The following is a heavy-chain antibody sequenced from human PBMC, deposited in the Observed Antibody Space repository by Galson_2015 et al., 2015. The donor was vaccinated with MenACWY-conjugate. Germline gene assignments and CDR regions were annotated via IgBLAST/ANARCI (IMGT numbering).Heavy chain of an antibody. CDR3: AKAYPSGWQTGATFDY. Sequence: SLRLSCAASGFTFNNCAMHWVRQAPGKGLEWVAFISYGGTNKYYADSVKGRFTISRNNSKNTLYLQMNSLRAEDTAVYYCAKAYPSGWQTGATFDYWGQGTLVTVSS. V-gene: IGHV3-30-3*01. D-gene: IGHD6-25*01. J-gene: IGHJ4*02. CDR2: ISYGGTNK. CDR1: GFTFNNCA.